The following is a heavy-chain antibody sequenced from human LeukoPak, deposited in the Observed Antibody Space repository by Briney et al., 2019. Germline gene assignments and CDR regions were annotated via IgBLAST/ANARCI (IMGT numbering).Heavy chain of an antibody. V-gene: IGHV3-23*01. D-gene: IGHD3-10*01. J-gene: IGHJ4*02. Sequence: GGSLRLSCAASGFTFSSYGMSWVRQAPGRGLEWVSAISGSGGSTYYADSVKGRFTIPRDNSKNTLYLQMNSLRAEDTAVYYCAKEEYYYGSGSVGGADYWGQGTLVTVSS. CDR2: ISGSGGST. CDR1: GFTFSSYG. CDR3: AKEEYYYGSGSVGGADY.